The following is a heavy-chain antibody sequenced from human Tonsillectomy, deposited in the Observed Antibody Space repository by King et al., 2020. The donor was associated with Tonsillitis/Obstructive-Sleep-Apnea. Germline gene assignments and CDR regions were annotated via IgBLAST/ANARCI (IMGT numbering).Heavy chain of an antibody. CDR3: ARVWSYSRGWQRGDWFDP. V-gene: IGHV3-11*05. CDR2: ISSSGTYT. D-gene: IGHD6-19*01. CDR1: GFIFGDYY. J-gene: IGHJ5*02. Sequence: VQLVESGGGLVKPGGSLRLSCAASGFIFGDYYMSWIRQAPGKGLEWVSHISSSGTYTNYADSVKGRFTISRDNAKNSLYLQMNSLRAEDTAVYYCARVWSYSRGWQRGDWFDPWGQGTLVTVSS.